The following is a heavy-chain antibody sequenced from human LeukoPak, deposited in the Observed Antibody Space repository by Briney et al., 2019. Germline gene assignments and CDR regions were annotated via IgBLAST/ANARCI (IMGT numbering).Heavy chain of an antibody. D-gene: IGHD6-13*01. V-gene: IGHV1-2*02. Sequence: ASVKVSCKASGYTFTGYYMHWVRQAPGQGLEWMGWINPNSGGTNYAQKFQGRVTMTRDTSISTAYMELSRLRSDDTAVYYCARVRARIAAAGIRGGGVSYFDYWGQGTLVTVSS. CDR3: ARVRARIAAAGIRGGGVSYFDY. CDR2: INPNSGGT. CDR1: GYTFTGYY. J-gene: IGHJ4*02.